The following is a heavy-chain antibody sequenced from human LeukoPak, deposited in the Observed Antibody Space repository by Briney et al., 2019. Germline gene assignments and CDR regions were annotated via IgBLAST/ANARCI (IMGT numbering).Heavy chain of an antibody. CDR3: AKSYYYGSGSPSLDY. CDR2: ISGGNGAT. CDR1: GFTFSSYA. Sequence: PGGSLRLSCAASGFTFSSYAMTWVRQAPGKGLEWVSGISGGNGATYYADSVKGRFTISTDNSKNTLYLQMNSPRVEDTAVYYCAKSYYYGSGSPSLDYWGQGTLVTVSS. J-gene: IGHJ4*02. V-gene: IGHV3-23*01. D-gene: IGHD3-10*01.